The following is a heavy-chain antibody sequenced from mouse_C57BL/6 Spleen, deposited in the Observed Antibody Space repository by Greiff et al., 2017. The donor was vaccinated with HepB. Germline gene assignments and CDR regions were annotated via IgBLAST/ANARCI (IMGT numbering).Heavy chain of an antibody. V-gene: IGHV1-53*01. CDR1: GYTFTSYW. CDR2: INPSNGGT. Sequence: QVQLQQPGTELVKPGASVKLSCKASGYTFTSYWMHWVKQRPGQGLEWIGNINPSNGGTNYNEKFKSKATLTVDKSSSTAYMQLSSLTSEDSAVYYCARPYGSSYQYYYAMDYWGQGTSVTVSS. D-gene: IGHD1-1*01. CDR3: ARPYGSSYQYYYAMDY. J-gene: IGHJ4*01.